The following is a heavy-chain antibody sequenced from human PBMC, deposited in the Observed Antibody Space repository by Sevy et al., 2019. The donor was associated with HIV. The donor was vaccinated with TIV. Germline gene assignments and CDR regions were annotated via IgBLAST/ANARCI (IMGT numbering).Heavy chain of an antibody. V-gene: IGHV3-30-3*01. CDR1: GFTISSYA. Sequence: GGSLRLSCAASGFTISSYAMHWVRQAPGKGLEWVAVISYDGSNKYYADSVKGRFTISRDNSKNTLYLQMNSLRAEDTAVYYCARDMVRGVIRAFDYWGQGTLVTVSS. CDR3: ARDMVRGVIRAFDY. CDR2: ISYDGSNK. D-gene: IGHD3-10*01. J-gene: IGHJ4*02.